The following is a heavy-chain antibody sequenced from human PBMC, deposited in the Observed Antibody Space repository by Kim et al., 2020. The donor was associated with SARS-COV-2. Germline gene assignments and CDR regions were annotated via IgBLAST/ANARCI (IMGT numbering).Heavy chain of an antibody. V-gene: IGHV4-31*03. CDR3: ARIEGYYYDSSGYYFDY. D-gene: IGHD3-22*01. CDR2: IYYSGST. Sequence: SETLSLTCTVSGGSISSGGYYWSWIRQHPGKGLEWIGYIYYSGSTYYNPSLKSRVTISVDTSKNQFSLKLSSVTAADTAVYYCARIEGYYYDSSGYYFDYWGQGTLVTVSS. J-gene: IGHJ4*02. CDR1: GGSISSGGYY.